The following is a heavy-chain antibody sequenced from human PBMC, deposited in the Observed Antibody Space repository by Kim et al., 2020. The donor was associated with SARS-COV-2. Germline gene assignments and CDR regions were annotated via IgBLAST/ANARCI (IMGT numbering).Heavy chain of an antibody. J-gene: IGHJ5*02. CDR3: ARGWSATGIDP. V-gene: IGHV1-3*01. D-gene: IGHD2-15*01. CDR1: GYTFSRYA. Sequence: ASVKVSCKASGYTFSRYAIHWMRQAPGQRLEWMGWIDAGGGNTKYSQRLQGRVTITRDTSASTTYMELSSLRSEDTGIYYCARGWSATGIDPWGQGTLVTVSS. CDR2: IDAGGGNT.